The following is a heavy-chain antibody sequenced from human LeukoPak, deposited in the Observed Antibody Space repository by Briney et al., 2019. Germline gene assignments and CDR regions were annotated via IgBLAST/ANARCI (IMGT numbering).Heavy chain of an antibody. CDR3: ASDMVRGVQNWFDP. CDR2: ISSSSSYI. CDR1: GFTFSSYS. J-gene: IGHJ5*02. V-gene: IGHV3-21*01. D-gene: IGHD3-10*01. Sequence: KAGGSLRLSCAASGFTFSSYSMNWVRQAPGKGLEWVSSISSSSSYIYYANSVKGRFTISRDNAKNSLYLQMNSLRAEDTAVYYCASDMVRGVQNWFDPWGQGTLVTVSS.